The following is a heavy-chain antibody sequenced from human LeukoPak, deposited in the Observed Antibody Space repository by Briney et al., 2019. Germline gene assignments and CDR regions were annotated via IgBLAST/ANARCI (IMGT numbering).Heavy chain of an antibody. D-gene: IGHD5-24*01. V-gene: IGHV1-46*01. CDR2: INPNGAGT. Sequence: ASVKVSCKASGYTITNNYMHWVRQAPGQGLEWMGLINPNGAGTSYAQKFQGRITMSRDTSTSTVYMELSSLRSEDTAFYYCATDHSMANTAWWFDPWGQGTLLTVSS. CDR3: ATDHSMANTAWWFDP. CDR1: GYTITNNY. J-gene: IGHJ5*02.